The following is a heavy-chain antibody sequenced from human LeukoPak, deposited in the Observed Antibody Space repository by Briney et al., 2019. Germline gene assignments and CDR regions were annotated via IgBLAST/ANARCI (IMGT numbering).Heavy chain of an antibody. J-gene: IGHJ4*02. CDR1: GFTVSSNY. CDR3: ARMLISSGYYVDY. Sequence: PGGSLRLSCAASGFTVSSNYMSWVRQAPGKGLESVSVIYSGGTTYYADSVKGRFTISRDDSKNTLYLQMNSLRAEDTAVYYCARMLISSGYYVDYWGRGTLVTVSS. D-gene: IGHD3-22*01. CDR2: IYSGGTT. V-gene: IGHV3-53*01.